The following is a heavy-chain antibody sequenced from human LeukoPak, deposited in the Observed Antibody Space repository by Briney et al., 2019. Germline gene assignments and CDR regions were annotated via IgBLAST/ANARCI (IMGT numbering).Heavy chain of an antibody. CDR3: TTDSYDYVWGSYRYTDY. Sequence: GGSLRLSCAASGFPLSNAWMSWVRQAPGKGLEWGGRMKSKNDRGETDNAAPVKGRFTFPRDDSKNTLYLQMNSLKTEDTAVHYCTTDSYDYVWGSYRYTDYWGQGTLVTVYS. V-gene: IGHV3-15*01. CDR2: MKSKNDRGET. CDR1: GFPLSNAW. J-gene: IGHJ4*02. D-gene: IGHD3-16*02.